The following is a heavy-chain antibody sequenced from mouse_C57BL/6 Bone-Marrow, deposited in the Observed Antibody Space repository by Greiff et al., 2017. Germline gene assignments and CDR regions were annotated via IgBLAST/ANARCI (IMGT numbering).Heavy chain of an antibody. CDR2: IYIGNGYT. Sequence: VQLQQPGAELVQPGASVKMSCKTSGYTFTSYGINWVKQRPGQGLEWIGYIYIGNGYTEYNEQFKGKATLTSDTSSSTAYMQLSSLTSEDSAIYFCARGYYSNYWYFDVWGTGTTVTVSS. J-gene: IGHJ1*03. V-gene: IGHV1-58*01. D-gene: IGHD2-5*01. CDR1: GYTFTSYG. CDR3: ARGYYSNYWYFDV.